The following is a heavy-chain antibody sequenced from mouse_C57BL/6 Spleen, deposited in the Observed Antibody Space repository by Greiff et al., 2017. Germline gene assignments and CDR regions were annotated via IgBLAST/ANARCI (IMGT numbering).Heavy chain of an antibody. CDR3: ARELRRYSLFAY. CDR2: IHPNSGST. V-gene: IGHV1-64*01. CDR1: GYTFTSYW. Sequence: VQLQQPGAELVKPGASVKLSCKASGYTFTSYWMHWVKQRPGQGPEWIGMIHPNSGSTNYNEKFKSKATLTVDKSSSTAYMQLSSLTSEDSAVXYCARELRRYSLFAYWGQGTLVTVSA. J-gene: IGHJ3*01. D-gene: IGHD1-1*01.